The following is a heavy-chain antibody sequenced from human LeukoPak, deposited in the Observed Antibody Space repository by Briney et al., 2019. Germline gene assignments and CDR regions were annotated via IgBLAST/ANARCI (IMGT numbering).Heavy chain of an antibody. J-gene: IGHJ4*01. D-gene: IGHD3-16*02. Sequence: GASVKVSCKPSGYPFTNFYIHWVRQAPGQGLEWMGWVNPKSGDTKYAQKFQDRISMTRDTSISTAYMEVNRLTSDDSAVYYCARDGVLVGSTVINYWGQGTLVTVAS. CDR3: ARDGVLVGSTVINY. V-gene: IGHV1-2*02. CDR1: GYPFTNFY. CDR2: VNPKSGDT.